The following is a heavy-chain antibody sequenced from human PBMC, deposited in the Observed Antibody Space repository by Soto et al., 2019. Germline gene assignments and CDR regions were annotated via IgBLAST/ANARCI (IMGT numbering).Heavy chain of an antibody. CDR3: ANRRRWSSSWDSGWFDP. Sequence: QITLKESGPTRVKPTQTLALTCSFSGFSLSTSGVGVGWIRQSPGKALEWLAVIYWDDDKRYSPSLRSRLTINKDTSKNQVVLLMTNMDPVDTGTYYCANRRRWSSSWDSGWFDPWGQGTLVTVSS. V-gene: IGHV2-5*02. J-gene: IGHJ5*02. CDR1: GFSLSTSGVG. CDR2: IYWDDDK. D-gene: IGHD3-10*01.